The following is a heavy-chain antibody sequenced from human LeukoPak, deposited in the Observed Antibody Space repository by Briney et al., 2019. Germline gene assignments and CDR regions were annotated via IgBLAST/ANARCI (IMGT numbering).Heavy chain of an antibody. CDR2: ISGSGGST. CDR3: AKDAPISYYYASGSYSDP. V-gene: IGHV3-23*01. J-gene: IGHJ5*02. Sequence: PGGSLRLSCAASGFTFSSYAMSWVRQAPGKGMEWVSAISGSGGSTYYADSVKGRFTISRDNSKNTLYLQMNSLRAEDTAVYYCAKDAPISYYYASGSYSDPWGQGTLVTVSS. D-gene: IGHD3-10*01. CDR1: GFTFSSYA.